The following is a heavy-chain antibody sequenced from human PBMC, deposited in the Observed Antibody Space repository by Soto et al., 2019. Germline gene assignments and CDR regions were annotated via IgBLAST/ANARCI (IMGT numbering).Heavy chain of an antibody. J-gene: IGHJ4*02. Sequence: VKVSCKASGYTFTGYYMHWVRQAPGQGLEWMGWINPNSGGTNYAQKFQGRVTMTRDTSISTAYMELSRLRSDDTAVYYCARDIVPDTFTAYFDYWGQGTLVTVSS. CDR2: INPNSGGT. D-gene: IGHD2-2*01. CDR1: GYTFTGYY. CDR3: ARDIVPDTFTAYFDY. V-gene: IGHV1-2*02.